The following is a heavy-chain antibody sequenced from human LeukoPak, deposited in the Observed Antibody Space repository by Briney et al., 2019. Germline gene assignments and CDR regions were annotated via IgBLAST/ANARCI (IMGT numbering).Heavy chain of an antibody. CDR3: ARGAYSSTWSIGEYLDH. J-gene: IGHJ4*02. CDR1: GFTFSSYG. D-gene: IGHD2-2*01. CDR2: ISDDGSNE. V-gene: IGHV3-30*19. Sequence: PGRSLRLSCAASGFTFSSYGMPWARQAPGKGLEWVAVISDDGSNEFYADSVKGRFTISRDTSKNTVNLPMNTVRAEDTAVYYCARGAYSSTWSIGEYLDHWGQGTLVTVSS.